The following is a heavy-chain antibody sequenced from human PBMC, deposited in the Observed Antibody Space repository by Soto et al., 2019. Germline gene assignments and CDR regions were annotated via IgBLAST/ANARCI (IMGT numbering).Heavy chain of an antibody. V-gene: IGHV1-69*01. CDR1: GGTFSSYA. D-gene: IGHD1-26*01. J-gene: IGHJ6*02. Sequence: QVQLVQSGAEVKKPGSSVKVSCKASGGTFSSYAISWVRQAPGQGLEWMGGIIPIFGTANYAQKCQGRVTITADESTSTAYMELSILRSEDTAVYYCARANSGSYSWYYYYGMDVWGQGTTVTVSS. CDR2: IIPIFGTA. CDR3: ARANSGSYSWYYYYGMDV.